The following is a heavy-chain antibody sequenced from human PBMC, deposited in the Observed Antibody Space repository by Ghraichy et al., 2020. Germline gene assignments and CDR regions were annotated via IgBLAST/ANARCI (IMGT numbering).Heavy chain of an antibody. J-gene: IGHJ5*02. V-gene: IGHV4-59*01. D-gene: IGHD2-2*01. CDR2: IYHNGRT. Sequence: SETLSLTCTVSGDSLNNYYWSWIRQAPGKGLEWIGSIYHNGRTKYNPSLKSRVTMSVDTSKNQFSLSLTSVTAADTAVFYCGRDQEWRASSSGFDPWGQGTLVSVSP. CDR1: GDSLNNYY. CDR3: GRDQEWRASSSGFDP.